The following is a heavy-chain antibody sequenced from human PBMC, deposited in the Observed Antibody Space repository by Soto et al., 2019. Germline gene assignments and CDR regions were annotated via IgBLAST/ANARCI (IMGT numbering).Heavy chain of an antibody. CDR2: ITSSSTYI. CDR1: GFTFTTYS. V-gene: IGHV3-21*01. CDR3: VPGSSGAGGEDR. J-gene: IGHJ5*02. D-gene: IGHD3-10*01. Sequence: GGSLRLSCAASGFTFTTYSMNWVRQAPGKGLEWVSSITSSSTYIYYADSVKGRFTISRDNAKNSLYLQMNSLRAEDTAVYYCVPGSSGAGGEDRWGHRTLVTVSS.